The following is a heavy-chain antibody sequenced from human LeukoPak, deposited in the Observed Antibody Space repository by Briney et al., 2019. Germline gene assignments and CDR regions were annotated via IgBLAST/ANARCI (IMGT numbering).Heavy chain of an antibody. V-gene: IGHV3-7*01. CDR1: GFTFSSYW. D-gene: IGHD3-10*01. CDR2: IKQDGSEK. Sequence: HPGGSLRLSCAASGFTFSSYWVSWVRQAPGKGLEWVANIKQDGSEKYYVDSVKGRFTISRDNSKNTLYLQMNSLRAEDTAVYYCAKGNVLLWSQGNWFDPWGQGTLVTVSS. J-gene: IGHJ5*02. CDR3: AKGNVLLWSQGNWFDP.